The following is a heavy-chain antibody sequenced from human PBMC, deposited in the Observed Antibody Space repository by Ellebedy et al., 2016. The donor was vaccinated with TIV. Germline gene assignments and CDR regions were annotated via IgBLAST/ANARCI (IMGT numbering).Heavy chain of an antibody. J-gene: IGHJ6*03. D-gene: IGHD7-27*01. Sequence: SETLSLTXTVSGGSISSYYWSWIRQPPGKGLEWIGYVYYSGSTNYNPSLKSRVTISVDTSKNQFSLKLSSVTAADTAVYYCARDGERTNLGYYFYYMDVWGKGTTVTVSS. V-gene: IGHV4-59*13. CDR1: GGSISSYY. CDR3: ARDGERTNLGYYFYYMDV. CDR2: VYYSGST.